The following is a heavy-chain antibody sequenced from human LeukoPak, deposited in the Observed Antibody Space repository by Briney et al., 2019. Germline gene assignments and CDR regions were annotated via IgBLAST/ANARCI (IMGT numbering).Heavy chain of an antibody. D-gene: IGHD1-1*01. J-gene: IGHJ4*02. CDR2: INSGSTYT. V-gene: IGHV3-21*01. CDR3: ARSLTTLTYEGY. Sequence: GGSLRLSCAASGFTFSSYMMNWVRQAPGKGLEWVSSINSGSTYTYYTESAKGRFTVSRDNAKNSLFLQMNSLRAEDTAIYYCARSLTTLTYEGYWGQGTLVTVSS. CDR1: GFTFSSYM.